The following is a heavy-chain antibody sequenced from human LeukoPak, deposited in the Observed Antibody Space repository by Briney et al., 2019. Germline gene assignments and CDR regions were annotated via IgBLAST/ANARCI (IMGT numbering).Heavy chain of an antibody. V-gene: IGHV4-59*01. J-gene: IGHJ4*02. Sequence: PSETLSLTCTVSGGSISSYYWSWIRQPPGKGLEWIGYIYYSGRTNYNPSLKSRVTISVDTSKNQFSLKLNSMTAADTAVYYCARGNGDLQYYLDYWGQGTLVTVSS. D-gene: IGHD2-21*02. CDR3: ARGNGDLQYYLDY. CDR1: GGSISSYY. CDR2: IYYSGRT.